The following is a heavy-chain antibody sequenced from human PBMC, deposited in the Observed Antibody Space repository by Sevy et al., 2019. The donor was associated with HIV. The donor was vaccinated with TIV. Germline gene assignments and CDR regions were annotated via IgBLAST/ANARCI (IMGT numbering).Heavy chain of an antibody. CDR1: GASVSSGSFF. V-gene: IGHV4-61*01. CDR2: IYYSGST. D-gene: IGHD6-6*01. J-gene: IGHJ4*02. Sequence: SETLSLTCSVSGASVSSGSFFWTWIRQSPGKGLEWIGYIYYSGSTNYNPSLKSRVTFSVDTSKNQFSLKLRSVTAADTAVYYCARDQAESSSTGGLDSWGPGALVTVSS. CDR3: ARDQAESSSTGGLDS.